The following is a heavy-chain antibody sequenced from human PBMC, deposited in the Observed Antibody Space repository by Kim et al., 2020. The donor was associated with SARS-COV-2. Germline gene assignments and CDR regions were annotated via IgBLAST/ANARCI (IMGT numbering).Heavy chain of an antibody. D-gene: IGHD3-22*01. CDR3: ALTTANWFDP. V-gene: IGHV5-51*01. Sequence: GESLKISCKGSGYNFANHWIVWVCQMPGKGLEWMGIIYPGDSNTRYSPSFQGQVTISADKSISTAYLQWSSLKASDTAIYYCALTTANWFDPWGQGTLVT. J-gene: IGHJ5*02. CDR2: IYPGDSNT. CDR1: GYNFANHW.